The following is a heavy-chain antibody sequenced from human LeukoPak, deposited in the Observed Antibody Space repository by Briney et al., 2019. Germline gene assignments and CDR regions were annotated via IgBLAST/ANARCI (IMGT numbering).Heavy chain of an antibody. CDR2: ITANGDST. D-gene: IGHD2-21*02. Sequence: GGSLRLSCAASGFSFAYYAMHWVRQAPGKGLEWVSLITANGDSTYYADSVKGRFTISRDNSKNSLSLQMDSLRTEDTALYYCAKDIEAGTAGFSFDYWGQGTLVAVSS. J-gene: IGHJ4*02. CDR1: GFSFAYYA. V-gene: IGHV3-43*02. CDR3: AKDIEAGTAGFSFDY.